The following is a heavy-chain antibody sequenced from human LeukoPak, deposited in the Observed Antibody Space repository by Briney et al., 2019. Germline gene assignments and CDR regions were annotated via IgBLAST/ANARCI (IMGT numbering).Heavy chain of an antibody. J-gene: IGHJ3*02. Sequence: PSETLSLTCAVYGGSFSGYYWSWIRQPPGKGLEWIGEINHSGSTNYNPSLKSRVTISVDTSKNQFSLNLRSVTAADTAVYYCARGPGDAFDIWGQGTMVTVSS. CDR2: INHSGST. CDR3: ARGPGDAFDI. V-gene: IGHV4-34*01. CDR1: GGSFSGYY.